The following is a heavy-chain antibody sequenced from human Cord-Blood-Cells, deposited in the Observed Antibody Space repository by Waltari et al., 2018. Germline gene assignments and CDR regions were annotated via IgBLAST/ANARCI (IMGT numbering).Heavy chain of an antibody. V-gene: IGHV1-8*03. J-gene: IGHJ4*02. CDR3: ARSFSYCTNGVCYTFDY. CDR2: MNPNSGNT. D-gene: IGHD2-8*01. Sequence: QVQLVQSGAEVKKPGASVKVSCKASGYTFTSYDINWARQDPAQGLEWMGWMNPNSGNTGYAQKFQGRVTITRNTSISTAYMELSSLRSEDTAVYYCARSFSYCTNGVCYTFDYWGQGTLVTVSS. CDR1: GYTFTSYD.